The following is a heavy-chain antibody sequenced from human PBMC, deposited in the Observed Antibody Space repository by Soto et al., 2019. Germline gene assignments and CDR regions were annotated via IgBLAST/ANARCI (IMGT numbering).Heavy chain of an antibody. J-gene: IGHJ6*02. D-gene: IGHD6-13*01. Sequence: PGGSLRLSCAASGFTFSSYWMSWVRQAPGKGLEWVASIKQDGSEKYYVDSVKSRFTISRDNAKNSLYLQMNSLRAEDTAVYYCARGSSSSWYSSDYYYGMDVWGQGTTVTVSS. V-gene: IGHV3-7*01. CDR1: GFTFSSYW. CDR3: ARGSSSSWYSSDYYYGMDV. CDR2: IKQDGSEK.